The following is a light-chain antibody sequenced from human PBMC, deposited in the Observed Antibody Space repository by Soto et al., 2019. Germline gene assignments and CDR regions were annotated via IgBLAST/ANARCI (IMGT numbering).Light chain of an antibody. CDR3: QQYGISPT. CDR1: HSVSSNY. CDR2: DAS. J-gene: IGKJ1*01. V-gene: IGKV3-20*01. Sequence: EIVLTQSPGTLSLSPGERATLSCRSSHSVSSNYLAWYQQKPGQAPRLLIYDASSRATGIPDRFSGSGSGPDFTLTISRLEPVDFAVYYCQQYGISPTFGQDTKVEIK.